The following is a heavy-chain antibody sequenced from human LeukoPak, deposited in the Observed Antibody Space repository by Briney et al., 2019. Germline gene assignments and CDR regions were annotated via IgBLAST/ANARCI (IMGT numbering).Heavy chain of an antibody. V-gene: IGHV4-34*01. CDR1: GGSFSGYY. J-gene: IGHJ6*02. CDR2: INHSGST. CDR3: ARGPLSYYGYYYGMNV. Sequence: SETLSLTCAVYGGSFSGYYWSWIRQPPGEGLEWIGEINHSGSTNYNPSLKSRVTISVDTSKNQFSLKLSSVTAADTAVYYCARGPLSYYGYYYGMNVWGQGTTVTVSS.